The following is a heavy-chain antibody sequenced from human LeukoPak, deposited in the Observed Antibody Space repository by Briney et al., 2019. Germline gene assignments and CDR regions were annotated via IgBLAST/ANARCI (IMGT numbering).Heavy chain of an antibody. D-gene: IGHD3-3*01. J-gene: IGHJ6*03. CDR2: INPNSGGT. Sequence: ASVKVSCKASGYTFTSYGISWVRQAPGQGLEWMGWINPNSGGTNYAQKFQGRVTMTRDTSISTAYMELSRLRSDDTAVYYCARAGYYDFWSGYLPNYYYYYMDVWGKGTTVTVSS. CDR3: ARAGYYDFWSGYLPNYYYYYMDV. V-gene: IGHV1-2*02. CDR1: GYTFTSYG.